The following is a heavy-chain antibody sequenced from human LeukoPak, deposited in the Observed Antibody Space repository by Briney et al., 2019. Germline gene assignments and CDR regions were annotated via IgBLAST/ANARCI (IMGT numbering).Heavy chain of an antibody. V-gene: IGHV3-23*01. Sequence: PGGSLRLSCVASGITFSDYYMSWVRQAPGKGLEWVSAISGSGGSTYYADSVKGRFTISRDNSKDTLYLQMNSLRAEDTAVYYCAKGTHIVVVTAVTYWGQGTLVTVSS. J-gene: IGHJ4*02. CDR3: AKGTHIVVVTAVTY. CDR2: ISGSGGST. CDR1: GITFSDYY. D-gene: IGHD2-21*02.